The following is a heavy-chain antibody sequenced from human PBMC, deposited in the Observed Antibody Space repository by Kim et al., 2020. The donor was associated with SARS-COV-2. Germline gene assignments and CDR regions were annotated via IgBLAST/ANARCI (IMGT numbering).Heavy chain of an antibody. CDR3: AKDPQSSSWYSLYFDY. CDR2: ISGSGGST. CDR1: GFTFRNYP. J-gene: IGHJ4*02. D-gene: IGHD6-13*01. V-gene: IGHV3-23*01. Sequence: GGSLRLSCAASGFTFRNYPMSWVRQAPGKGLEWVSTISGSGGSTYYADSVKGRFTISRDNSKNTLYLQMNSLRAEDTAVYFCAKDPQSSSWYSLYFDYWGPGAPVTVSP.